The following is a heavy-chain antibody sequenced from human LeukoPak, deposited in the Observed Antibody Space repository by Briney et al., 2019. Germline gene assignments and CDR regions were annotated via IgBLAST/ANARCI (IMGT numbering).Heavy chain of an antibody. J-gene: IGHJ4*02. Sequence: GASLRLSCAASGFTFSSYGMHWVRQAPGKGLEWVAFIRYDGGNKYYADSVKGRFTISRDNSKNTLYLQMNSLRAEDTAVYSCAEYYGSGASDYWGQGTLVTVSS. CDR2: IRYDGGNK. D-gene: IGHD3-10*01. CDR3: AEYYGSGASDY. CDR1: GFTFSSYG. V-gene: IGHV3-30*02.